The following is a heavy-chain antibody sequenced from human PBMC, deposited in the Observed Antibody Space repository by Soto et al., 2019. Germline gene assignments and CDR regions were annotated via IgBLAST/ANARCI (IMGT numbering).Heavy chain of an antibody. CDR3: ARRVNYYDGSGSCWFGP. CDR1: GGSINSGGYS. CDR2: IYHTGTT. V-gene: IGHV4-30-2*01. D-gene: IGHD3-22*01. J-gene: IGHJ5*02. Sequence: SETRSLTCTVSGGSINSGGYSWTWIRHPPGKGLEWIGFIYHTGTTYYNPSLKSRVTISVDRSKNQFSLKLNSVTAADTAVYYCARRVNYYDGSGSCWFGPWGEGALVTVS.